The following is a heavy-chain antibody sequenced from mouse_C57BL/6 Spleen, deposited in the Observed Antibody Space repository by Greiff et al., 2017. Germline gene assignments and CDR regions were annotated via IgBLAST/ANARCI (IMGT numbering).Heavy chain of an antibody. D-gene: IGHD1-1*01. CDR1: GYTFTSYW. J-gene: IGHJ2*01. Sequence: QVQLQQPGAELVMPGASVKLSCKASGYTFTSYWMHWVKQRPGQGLEWIGEIDPSDSYTNYNQKFKGKSTLTVDKSSSTAYMQLSSLTSEDSAVYYCARPGVYYYGSSYVGKTWYFDYWGQGTTLTVSS. CDR3: ARPGVYYYGSSYVGKTWYFDY. V-gene: IGHV1-69*01. CDR2: IDPSDSYT.